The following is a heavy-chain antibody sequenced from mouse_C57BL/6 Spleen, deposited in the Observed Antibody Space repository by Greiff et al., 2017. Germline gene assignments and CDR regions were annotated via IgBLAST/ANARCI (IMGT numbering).Heavy chain of an antibody. V-gene: IGHV1-55*01. D-gene: IGHD1-1*01. CDR1: GYTFTSYW. CDR3: ARNYGSSTLYWYFDV. J-gene: IGHJ1*03. Sequence: QVQLQQPGAELVKPGASVKMSCKASGYTFTSYWITWVKQRPGQGLEWIGDIYPGSGSTNYNEKFKSKATLPVDTSASTTYMLLSSLTSGDSAVYYCARNYGSSTLYWYFDVWGTGTTVTVSS. CDR2: IYPGSGST.